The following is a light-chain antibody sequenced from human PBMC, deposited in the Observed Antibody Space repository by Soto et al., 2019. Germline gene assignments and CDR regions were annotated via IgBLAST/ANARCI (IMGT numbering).Light chain of an antibody. Sequence: ESVVTQSPGTLSLSPGERATLSCRASQTVIKNYLAWYQRKPGQAPRLLIYGASNRATGIPDRFSGGGSGTDFTLSISRLEPEDSALYYCQKYETSPYTFGQGTKLEIK. CDR3: QKYETSPYT. V-gene: IGKV3-20*01. CDR1: QTVIKNY. J-gene: IGKJ2*01. CDR2: GAS.